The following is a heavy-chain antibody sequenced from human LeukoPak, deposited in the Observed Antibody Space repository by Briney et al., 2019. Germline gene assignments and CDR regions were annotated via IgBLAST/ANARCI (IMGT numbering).Heavy chain of an antibody. J-gene: IGHJ4*02. CDR1: GGSFSGYY. Sequence: SETLSLTCAVYGGSFSGYYWSWIRQPPGKGLEWIGEINHSGSTNYNPSLKSRVTISVDTSKNQFSLKLSSVTAADTAVYYCAGSYDFWSGYYTGSVKFDYWGQGTLVTVSS. CDR2: INHSGST. CDR3: AGSYDFWSGYYTGSVKFDY. D-gene: IGHD3-3*01. V-gene: IGHV4-34*01.